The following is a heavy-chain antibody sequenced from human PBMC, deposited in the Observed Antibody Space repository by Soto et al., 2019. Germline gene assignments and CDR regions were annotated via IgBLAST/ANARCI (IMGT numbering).Heavy chain of an antibody. J-gene: IGHJ4*02. Sequence: XXTLSLHCTVSDDSILSSNWCSWVRQSPGKGLEWMGEIYHTGSTNYNPSIKSRVTMSVDKSKNQFSLKLSSVTAADKAVYYCARVTVAYYFDFWGPGTLVTVSS. CDR3: ARVTVAYYFDF. CDR2: IYHTGST. V-gene: IGHV4-4*02. CDR1: DDSILSSNW. D-gene: IGHD6-19*01.